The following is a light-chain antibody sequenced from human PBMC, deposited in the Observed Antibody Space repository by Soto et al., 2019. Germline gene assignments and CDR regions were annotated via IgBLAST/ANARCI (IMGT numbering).Light chain of an antibody. V-gene: IGKV1-5*01. CDR2: DAS. CDR3: QQYSSAST. J-gene: IGKJ2*01. CDR1: QSISQY. Sequence: DIEMTQSPSSLSSSVGDRVTITCRASQSISQYLAWYQQKPGQAPKLLIYDASTLEGGIASRSSDSGSGTKFTLTISCLQGADFATYYRQQYSSASTFGQGTKLGIK.